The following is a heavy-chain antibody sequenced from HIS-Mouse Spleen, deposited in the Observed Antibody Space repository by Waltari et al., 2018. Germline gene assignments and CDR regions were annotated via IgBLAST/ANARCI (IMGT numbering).Heavy chain of an antibody. V-gene: IGHV1-2*02. Sequence: QVQLVQSGAEVKKPGASVKGSCKASGYTFTGYYMHWGGPAPGQGLEWMGWINPNSGGTNYAQKFQGRVTMTRDTSISTAYMELSRLRSDDTAVYYCARGGGQQLVRGYFDYWGQGTLVTVSS. CDR3: ARGGGQQLVRGYFDY. CDR1: GYTFTGYY. CDR2: INPNSGGT. D-gene: IGHD6-6*01. J-gene: IGHJ4*02.